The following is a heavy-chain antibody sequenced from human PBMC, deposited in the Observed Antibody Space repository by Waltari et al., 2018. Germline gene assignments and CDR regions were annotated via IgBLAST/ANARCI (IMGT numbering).Heavy chain of an antibody. CDR1: GGAFGSYA. Sequence: QVQLVQSGAEVKKPGSSVKVSCKASGGAFGSYAITWVRQAPGHGVEWVGGMIPIYGTPNFAQKFQGRVTFTADESTTTAYMELTSLKSEDTAIYYCARRNLGYAFDIWGQGTLVTVSS. CDR2: MIPIYGTP. J-gene: IGHJ3*02. CDR3: ARRNLGYAFDI. D-gene: IGHD1-26*01. V-gene: IGHV1-69*12.